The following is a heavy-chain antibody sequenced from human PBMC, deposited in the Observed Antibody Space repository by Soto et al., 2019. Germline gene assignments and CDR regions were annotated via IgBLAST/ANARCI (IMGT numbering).Heavy chain of an antibody. CDR3: ASGYGDYGGY. CDR2: IIPIFGTA. Sequence: QVQLVQSGAEVKKPGSSVKVSCKASGGTFSSYAISWVRQAPGQGLEWMGGIIPIFGTANYAQKVQGIVTITADEHTTTSYMELSSLSSDAAAVYYCASGYGDYGGYWGQGTLVTVSS. D-gene: IGHD4-17*01. J-gene: IGHJ4*02. CDR1: GGTFSSYA. V-gene: IGHV1-69*01.